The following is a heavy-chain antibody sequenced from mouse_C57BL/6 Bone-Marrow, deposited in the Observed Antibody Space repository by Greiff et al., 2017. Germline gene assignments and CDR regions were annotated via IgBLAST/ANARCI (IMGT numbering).Heavy chain of an antibody. CDR2: IYPRSGNT. D-gene: IGHD2-2*01. CDR1: GYTFTSYG. J-gene: IGHJ3*01. CDR3: ARCGYHGGFAY. V-gene: IGHV1-81*01. Sequence: VMLVESGAELARPGASVKLSCKASGYTFTSYGISWVKQRTGQGLEWIGEIYPRSGNTYYNEKFKGKATLTADKSSSTAYMELRSLTSEDSAVYFCARCGYHGGFAYWGQGTLVTVSA.